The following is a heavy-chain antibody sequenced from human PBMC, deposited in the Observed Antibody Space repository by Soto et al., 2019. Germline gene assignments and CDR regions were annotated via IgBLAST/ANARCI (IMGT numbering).Heavy chain of an antibody. J-gene: IGHJ4*02. CDR3: ARGEAEGYFDY. CDR1: GFTFSSYA. CDR2: ISYDGSNK. V-gene: IGHV3-30-3*01. Sequence: QVQLVESGGGVVQPGRSLRLSCAASGFTFSSYAMHWVRQAPGKGLEWVAVISYDGSNKYYTDSVKGRFTISRDNSKNTLYLQMNGLRAEDTAVYYCARGEAEGYFDYWGQGTLVTVSS. D-gene: IGHD1-26*01.